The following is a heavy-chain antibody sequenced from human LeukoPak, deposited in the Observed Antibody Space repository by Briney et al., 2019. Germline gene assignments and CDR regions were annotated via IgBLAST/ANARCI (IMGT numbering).Heavy chain of an antibody. Sequence: SETLSLTCTVSGDSIRGSSHYWGWIRQPPGKGLEWIGTIHYSGSTYYNPSLKSRVAISVDTSKNQFSLKLSSVTAADTAVYYCARGDGDVLTGYFVDYWGQGTLVTVSS. CDR3: ARGDGDVLTGYFVDY. D-gene: IGHD3-9*01. CDR2: IHYSGST. J-gene: IGHJ4*02. V-gene: IGHV4-39*07. CDR1: GDSIRGSSHY.